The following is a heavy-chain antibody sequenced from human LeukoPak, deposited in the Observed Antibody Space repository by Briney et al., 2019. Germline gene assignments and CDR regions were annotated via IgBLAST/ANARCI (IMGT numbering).Heavy chain of an antibody. Sequence: ASVKVSCKASGYTFTSYGISWVRQAPGQGLEWMGWISAYNGNTNYAQKLQGRVTMTTDTSTSTAYMELRSLRSDDTAVYYCARTRHQSTVPTHSLSDYWGQGTLVTVSS. J-gene: IGHJ4*02. D-gene: IGHD4-17*01. V-gene: IGHV1-18*01. CDR3: ARTRHQSTVPTHSLSDY. CDR2: ISAYNGNT. CDR1: GYTFTSYG.